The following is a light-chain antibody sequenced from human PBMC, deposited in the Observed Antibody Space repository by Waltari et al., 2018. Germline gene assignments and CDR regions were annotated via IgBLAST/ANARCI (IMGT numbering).Light chain of an antibody. CDR1: HSNAGSGS. Sequence: QSVLTQPPSVSAAPGQRVTISCSGGHSNAGSGSVTWYQQLPTKAPKLVIFSDDLVPSGVSDRFSGSKSGTSASLAISGLQSDDEAVYYCAVWDDTLNGVLFGGGTKLTVL. CDR3: AVWDDTLNGVL. J-gene: IGLJ3*02. V-gene: IGLV1-36*01. CDR2: SDD.